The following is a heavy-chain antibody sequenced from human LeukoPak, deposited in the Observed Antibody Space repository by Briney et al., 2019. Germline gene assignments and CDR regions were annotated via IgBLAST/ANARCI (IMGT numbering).Heavy chain of an antibody. CDR1: GGSISRGGYS. V-gene: IGHV4-30-2*01. Sequence: PSQTLSLTCAVSGGSISRGGYSWSWIRHPPGKGLEWIGYIYHSGSTYYNPSLKSRVTISVDTSKNQFSLKLSSVTAADTAVYYCASRSSSGYSYGYREDYWGQGTLVTVSS. J-gene: IGHJ4*02. CDR2: IYHSGST. D-gene: IGHD5-18*01. CDR3: ASRSSSGYSYGYREDY.